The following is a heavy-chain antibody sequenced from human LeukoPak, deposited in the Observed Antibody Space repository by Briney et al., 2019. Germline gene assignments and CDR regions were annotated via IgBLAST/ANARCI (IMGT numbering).Heavy chain of an antibody. V-gene: IGHV4-61*02. CDR1: GASISSGSYY. Sequence: SETLSLTCTVSGASISSGSYYWSWIRQPAGKGLEWIGRIYTSGSTNYNPSLKSRVTISVDTSKNQFSLKLSSVTAADTAVYYCATGGVGDTDYWGQGTLVTASS. D-gene: IGHD1-26*01. CDR3: ATGGVGDTDY. CDR2: IYTSGST. J-gene: IGHJ4*02.